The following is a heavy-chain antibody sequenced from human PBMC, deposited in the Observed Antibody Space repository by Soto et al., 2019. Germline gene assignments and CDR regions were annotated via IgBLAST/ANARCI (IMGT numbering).Heavy chain of an antibody. J-gene: IGHJ4*02. Sequence: QVQLVESGGGVVQPGRSLRLSCAASGFTFSSYGMHWVRQAPGKGLEWVAVISYDGSNKYYADSVKGRFTISRDNSKNTLYLQMNSLRAEDTAVYYCAKDTVVGAWGYWGQETLVTVSS. CDR3: AKDTVVGAWGY. CDR1: GFTFSSYG. V-gene: IGHV3-30*18. D-gene: IGHD1-26*01. CDR2: ISYDGSNK.